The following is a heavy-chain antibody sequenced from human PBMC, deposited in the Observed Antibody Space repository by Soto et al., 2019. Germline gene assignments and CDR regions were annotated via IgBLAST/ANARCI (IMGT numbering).Heavy chain of an antibody. CDR1: GYTFTSSG. V-gene: IGHV1-18*01. Sequence: QCQLVPSGAEVKKPGASVKVACKASGYTFTSSGISWVRPAPGQGLEWMGWISAYKGNTNCAQKLQGRVTMTTDTSTSTAYMELRSLRSDDTAVYYCARDGAWLDYRNYGRAWGQGTLVTVSS. CDR2: ISAYKGNT. CDR3: ARDGAWLDYRNYGRA. J-gene: IGHJ5*02. D-gene: IGHD4-4*01.